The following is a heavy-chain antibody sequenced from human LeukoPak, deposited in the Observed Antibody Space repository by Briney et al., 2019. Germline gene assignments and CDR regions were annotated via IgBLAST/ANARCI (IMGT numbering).Heavy chain of an antibody. Sequence: ASETLSLTCAVYGGSFSGYYWSWIRQPPGKGLEWIGEINHSGSTNYNPSLKSRVTISVDASKNQFSLKLSSVTAADTAVYYCASHPENDAFDIWGQGTMVTVSS. CDR3: ASHPENDAFDI. V-gene: IGHV4-34*01. CDR2: INHSGST. CDR1: GGSFSGYY. J-gene: IGHJ3*02.